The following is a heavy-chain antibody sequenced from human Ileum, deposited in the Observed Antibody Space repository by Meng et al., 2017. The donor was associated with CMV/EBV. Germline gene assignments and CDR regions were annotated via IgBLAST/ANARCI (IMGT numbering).Heavy chain of an antibody. CDR3: VKTTRSPYS. V-gene: IGHV3-23*01. CDR2: IGGSGDLT. D-gene: IGHD1-14*01. CDR1: GFAFSSNV. J-gene: IGHJ4*02. Sequence: GGSLRLSCAASGFAFSSNVMNWVRRAPGKGLEWVSSIGGSGDLTWYADSVRGRFTISRDNSKNTVFLHMNSQRADDTAVYFCVKTTRSPYSWGQGTLVASSS.